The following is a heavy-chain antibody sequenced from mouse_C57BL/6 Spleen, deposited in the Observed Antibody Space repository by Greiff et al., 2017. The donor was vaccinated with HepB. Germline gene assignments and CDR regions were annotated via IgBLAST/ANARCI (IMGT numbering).Heavy chain of an antibody. V-gene: IGHV1-15*01. D-gene: IGHD1-1*01. J-gene: IGHJ4*01. CDR2: IDPETGGT. CDR3: TRGVYYGSSYDAMDY. CDR1: GYTFTDYE. Sequence: VQLVESGAELVRPGASVTLSCKASGYTFTDYEMHWVKQTPVHGLEWIGAIDPETGGTAYNQKFKGKAILTADKSSSTAYMELRSLTSEDSAVYYCTRGVYYGSSYDAMDYWGQGTSVTVSS.